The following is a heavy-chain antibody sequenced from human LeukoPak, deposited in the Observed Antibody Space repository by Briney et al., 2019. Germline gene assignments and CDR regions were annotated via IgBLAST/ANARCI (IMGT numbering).Heavy chain of an antibody. V-gene: IGHV4-61*01. CDR2: IYYSGST. CDR1: GYSISSGYY. CDR3: ARDPVATNWFDP. D-gene: IGHD1-26*01. Sequence: SETLSLTCAVSGYSISSGYYWGWIRQPPGKGLEWIGYIYYSGSTNYNPSLKSRVTISVDTSKNQFSLKLSSVTAADTAVYYCARDPVATNWFDPWGQGTLVTVSS. J-gene: IGHJ5*02.